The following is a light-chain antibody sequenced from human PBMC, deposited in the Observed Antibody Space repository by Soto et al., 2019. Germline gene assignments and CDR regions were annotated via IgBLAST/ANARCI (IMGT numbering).Light chain of an antibody. V-gene: IGKV1-5*03. Sequence: DLQLTQSPSTLSASVGDRVTITCRASQTIGVWLTWYQQKPGKAPKFLIYKTSILESGVPPRFSGSGSGTEFTLTISSLQPDDVATYHCQYYDDYSWTFGQGTKVEVK. CDR3: QYYDDYSWT. CDR2: KTS. CDR1: QTIGVW. J-gene: IGKJ1*01.